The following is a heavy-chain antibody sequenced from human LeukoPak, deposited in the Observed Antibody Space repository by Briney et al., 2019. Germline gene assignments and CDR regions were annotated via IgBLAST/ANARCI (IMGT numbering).Heavy chain of an antibody. Sequence: SETLSLTCTVSGGSFSSSSWSWIRQPAGKGLEWIGRMYSSGSTTYNPSLRSRVTMSLDTSKTQFSLNLNSVTAADTAVYYCARRTVLLMGGFDYWGQGTLVTVSS. V-gene: IGHV4-4*07. CDR3: ARRTVLLMGGFDY. CDR1: GGSFSSSS. CDR2: MYSSGST. D-gene: IGHD4-17*01. J-gene: IGHJ4*02.